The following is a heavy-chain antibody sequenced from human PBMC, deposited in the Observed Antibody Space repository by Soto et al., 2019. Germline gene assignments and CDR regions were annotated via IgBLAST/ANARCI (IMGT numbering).Heavy chain of an antibody. J-gene: IGHJ4*02. CDR1: GYTFTSYG. CDR2: IGAYNGNT. Sequence: ASVKVSCKASGYTFTSYGISWVRQAPGQGLEWMGWIGAYNGNTNYAQKLQGRVTMTTDTSTSTAYMELRSLRSDDTAVYYCARMNGAYYDILSRTNYYFAYWGQGTLVTVSS. CDR3: ARMNGAYYDILSRTNYYFAY. V-gene: IGHV1-18*01. D-gene: IGHD3-9*01.